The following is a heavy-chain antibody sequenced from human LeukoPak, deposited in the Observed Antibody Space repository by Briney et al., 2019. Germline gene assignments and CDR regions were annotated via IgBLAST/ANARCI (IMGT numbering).Heavy chain of an antibody. D-gene: IGHD5-24*01. CDR2: IYSDGST. CDR1: GFTVSSNY. V-gene: IGHV3-53*01. J-gene: IGHJ3*02. Sequence: GGSLRLSCAASGFTVSSNYMSWVRQAPGKGLEWVSIIYSDGSTYYANSVKGRFTTSRDNSKNMLSLQMNSLRAEDTAVYYCARGGDGYNSGPFDIWGQGTMVTVSS. CDR3: ARGGDGYNSGPFDI.